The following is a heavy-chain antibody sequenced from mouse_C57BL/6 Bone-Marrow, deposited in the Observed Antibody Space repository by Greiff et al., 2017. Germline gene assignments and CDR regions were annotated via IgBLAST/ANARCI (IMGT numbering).Heavy chain of an antibody. CDR2: IYPRSGNT. CDR1: GYTFTSYG. V-gene: IGHV1-81*01. J-gene: IGHJ4*01. Sequence: QVQLVESGAELARPGASVKLSCKASGYTFTSYGISWVKQRTGQGLEWIGEIYPRSGNTYYNEKFKGKATLTADKSSSTAYMELRSLTSEDSAVYFCARGDYYAMDYWGQGTSVTVSS. CDR3: ARGDYYAMDY.